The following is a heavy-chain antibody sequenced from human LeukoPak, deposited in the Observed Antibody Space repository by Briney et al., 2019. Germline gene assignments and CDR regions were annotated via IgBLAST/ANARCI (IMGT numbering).Heavy chain of an antibody. Sequence: SETLSLTCAVSGGSISGYYWNWIRQPPGKGLEWIGYIYYGGSTNYNPSLKSRVTISVDTSKNQFSLKLSSVTAADTAVYYCARVESTRAIDYWGQGTLVTVSS. CDR2: IYYGGST. V-gene: IGHV4-59*01. D-gene: IGHD2-2*01. CDR1: GGSISGYY. CDR3: ARVESTRAIDY. J-gene: IGHJ4*02.